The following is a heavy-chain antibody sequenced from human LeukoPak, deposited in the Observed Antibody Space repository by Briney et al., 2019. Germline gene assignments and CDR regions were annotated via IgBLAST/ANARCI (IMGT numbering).Heavy chain of an antibody. Sequence: SETLSLTCAVSGGSISGYYWNWIRQPPGKGLEWIGYIYYGGSTNYNPSLKSRVTISVDTSKNQFSLKLSSVTAADTAVYYCARVESTRAIDYWGQGTLVTVSS. CDR2: IYYGGST. V-gene: IGHV4-59*01. D-gene: IGHD2-2*01. CDR1: GGSISGYY. CDR3: ARVESTRAIDY. J-gene: IGHJ4*02.